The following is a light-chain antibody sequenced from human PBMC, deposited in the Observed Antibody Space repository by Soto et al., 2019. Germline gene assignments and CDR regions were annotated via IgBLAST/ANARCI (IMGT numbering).Light chain of an antibody. CDR1: QSISGR. V-gene: IGKV1-5*01. CDR3: QQYNCYSPYT. Sequence: DIQMTQAPSTLSASVGNRVTFTCRASQSISGRLAWYQQKPGRAPKLLIFDASSVGSGVPSRFSGCGSGSEFTLTIRRRQPDYLATYYCQQYNCYSPYTFGQGNKLEI. CDR2: DAS. J-gene: IGKJ2*01.